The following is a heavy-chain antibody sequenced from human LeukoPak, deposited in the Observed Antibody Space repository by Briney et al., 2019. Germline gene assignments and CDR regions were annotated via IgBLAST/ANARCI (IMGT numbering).Heavy chain of an antibody. D-gene: IGHD2-15*01. V-gene: IGHV3-7*03. Sequence: GALRLSCAASGFTFSSYAMHWVRQAPGKGLEWVANIKQDGSEKYYVDSVKGRFTISRDNAKNSLYLQMNSLRAEDTAVYYCGRVSESLVNGGVSWSFDNWGQGTPVTVSS. CDR1: GFTFSSYA. CDR3: GRVSESLVNGGVSWSFDN. CDR2: IKQDGSEK. J-gene: IGHJ4*02.